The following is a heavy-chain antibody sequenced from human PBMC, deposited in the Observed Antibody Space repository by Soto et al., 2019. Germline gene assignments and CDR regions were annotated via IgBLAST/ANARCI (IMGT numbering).Heavy chain of an antibody. J-gene: IGHJ4*02. CDR3: VAGAGYFIRY. CDR2: ISHSGST. V-gene: IGHV4-31*03. Sequence: QVQLQEAGPGLVKPSQTLSLTCTFSRGAINIGGYYWSWIRQHPGKGLEWIGYISHSGSTYYNPSLRSRLTTSVDTSKTPFSLYLASVTAADTSIYSCVAGAGYFIRYWGQGTLVTVAS. D-gene: IGHD3-9*01. CDR1: RGAINIGGYY.